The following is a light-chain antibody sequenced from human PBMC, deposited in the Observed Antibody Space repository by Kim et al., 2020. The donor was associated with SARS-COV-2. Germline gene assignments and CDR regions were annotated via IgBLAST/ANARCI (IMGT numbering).Light chain of an antibody. CDR3: AAWDDSLSGRV. CDR2: RNN. CDR1: GSNIGSNS. Sequence: GQWVTISGSGSGSNIGSNSVYWYQQLPGTPPKLLIYRNNQRPSGVPDRFSGSKSGTSASLAISGLRSEDEADYYCAAWDDSLSGRVFGGGTKVTVL. J-gene: IGLJ3*02. V-gene: IGLV1-47*01.